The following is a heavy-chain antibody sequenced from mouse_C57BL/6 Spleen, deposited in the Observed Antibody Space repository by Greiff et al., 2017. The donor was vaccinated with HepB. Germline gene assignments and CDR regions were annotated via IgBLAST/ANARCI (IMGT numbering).Heavy chain of an antibody. CDR2: INPSTGGT. CDR1: GYSFTGYY. J-gene: IGHJ2*01. CDR3: ARNPYYFDY. Sequence: VQLQQSGPELVKPGASVKISCKASGYSFTGYYMNWVKQSPEKSLEWIGEINPSTGGTTYNQKFKAKATLTVDKSSSTAYMQLKSLTSEDSAVYYCARNPYYFDYWGQSTTLTVSS. V-gene: IGHV1-42*01.